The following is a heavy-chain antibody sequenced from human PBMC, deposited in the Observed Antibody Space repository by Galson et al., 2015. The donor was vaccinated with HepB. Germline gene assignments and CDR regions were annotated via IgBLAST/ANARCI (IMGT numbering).Heavy chain of an antibody. V-gene: IGHV3-9*01. D-gene: IGHD6-25*01. J-gene: IGHJ1*01. CDR3: VKGSGSTGGHEYFHH. Sequence: SLRLSCAASGFTFDDYAMHWVRQAPGKGLEWVSGISWNSGSIDYADSVKGRFILSRDNAKKSLHLQMNSLRAEDTALYYCVKGSGSTGGHEYFHHWGQGTLVTVSS. CDR2: ISWNSGSI. CDR1: GFTFDDYA.